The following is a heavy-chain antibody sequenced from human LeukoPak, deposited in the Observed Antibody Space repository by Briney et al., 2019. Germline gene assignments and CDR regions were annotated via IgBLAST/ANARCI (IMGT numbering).Heavy chain of an antibody. D-gene: IGHD3-10*01. Sequence: GRSLRLSCAASGFTFSSYGMHWVRQAPGKGLEWVAVISYDGSNKYYADSVKGRFTISRDNSKNTLYLQMNSLRAEDTAVYYCAETVRDHYFHGYYFDYWGQGTLVTVSS. CDR1: GFTFSSYG. V-gene: IGHV3-30*03. CDR3: AETVRDHYFHGYYFDY. CDR2: ISYDGSNK. J-gene: IGHJ4*02.